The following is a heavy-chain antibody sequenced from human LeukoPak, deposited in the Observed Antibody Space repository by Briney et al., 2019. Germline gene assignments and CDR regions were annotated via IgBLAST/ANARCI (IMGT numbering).Heavy chain of an antibody. D-gene: IGHD3-10*01. V-gene: IGHV4-39*01. CDR1: GGSVSNNY. CDR3: ARHLLSGNYYYYHMDV. Sequence: PSETLSLTCSVSGGSVSNNYWGWIRQPPEKGLEWMGAMYYSGGSTYNPSLKTRVTISVDTSKNQFSLRLTSVTAADTAVYYCARHLLSGNYYYYHMDVWGRGTTVTVSS. CDR2: MYYSGGS. J-gene: IGHJ6*04.